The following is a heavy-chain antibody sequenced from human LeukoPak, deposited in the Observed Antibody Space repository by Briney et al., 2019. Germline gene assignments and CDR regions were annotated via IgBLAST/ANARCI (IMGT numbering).Heavy chain of an antibody. J-gene: IGHJ5*02. Sequence: SETLSLTCAVSGYSISSGYYWDWIRQPPGKGLEWIGSIYHSGSTYYNPSLKSRVTISVDTSKNQFSLKLSSVTAADTAVYYCARADCSSTSCYLSGGFDPWGQGTLVTVSS. CDR2: IYHSGST. V-gene: IGHV4-38-2*01. CDR1: GYSISSGYY. D-gene: IGHD2-2*01. CDR3: ARADCSSTSCYLSGGFDP.